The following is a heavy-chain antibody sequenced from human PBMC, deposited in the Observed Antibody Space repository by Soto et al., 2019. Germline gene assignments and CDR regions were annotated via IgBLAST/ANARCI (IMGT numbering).Heavy chain of an antibody. CDR1: GGSVSSGSYY. CDR3: ARYSSGGSCYPAGFDY. V-gene: IGHV4-61*01. D-gene: IGHD2-15*01. Sequence: QVQLQESGPGLVKPSETLSITCTVSGGSVSSGSYYWSWIRQPPGKGLEWIGYIYYSGSTNHNPSLRIRVTISIATPKNQFALTLSPVTAAETAVYYWARYSSGGSCYPAGFDYWGQGSLVTVSS. CDR2: IYYSGST. J-gene: IGHJ4*02.